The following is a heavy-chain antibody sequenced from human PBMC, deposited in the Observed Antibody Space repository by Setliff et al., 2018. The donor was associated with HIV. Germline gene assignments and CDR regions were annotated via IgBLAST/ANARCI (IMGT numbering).Heavy chain of an antibody. D-gene: IGHD2-15*01. CDR1: GGSFSKYG. CDR3: ARGACGGDSCYLMKYYFDH. J-gene: IGHJ4*02. V-gene: IGHV1-69*13. CDR2: ITPMYATT. Sequence: ASVKVSCKASGGSFSKYGIHWVRQAPGQGLEWMGGITPMYATTNYAQRFQDRVTITADEPTTTAYMELSSLRSDDTAVYYCARGACGGDSCYLMKYYFDHWGQGTLVTVSS.